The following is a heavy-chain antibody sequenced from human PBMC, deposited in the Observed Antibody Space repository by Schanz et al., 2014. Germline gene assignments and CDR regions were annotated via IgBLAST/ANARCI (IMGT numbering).Heavy chain of an antibody. J-gene: IGHJ6*03. CDR1: GGSFSSNY. D-gene: IGHD4-17*01. Sequence: QVQLQQWGAGLLKPSVTLSLTCAVYGGSFSSNYWSWIRQPPGKGLEWIGDINQSGTSNYNPSRKSRVTMSVDTSKNQISQKWMSVTAADTAVYYCARGNNVDYGDAFFNYDHYYMDVWGKGTTVTVS. CDR3: ARGNNVDYGDAFFNYDHYYMDV. V-gene: IGHV4-34*02. CDR2: INQSGTS.